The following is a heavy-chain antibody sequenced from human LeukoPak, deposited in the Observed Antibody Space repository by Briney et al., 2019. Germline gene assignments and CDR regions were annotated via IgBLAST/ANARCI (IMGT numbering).Heavy chain of an antibody. V-gene: IGHV1/OR15-1*04. CDR2: INPNSGGT. J-gene: IGHJ5*02. Sequence: ASVKVSCKASGYIFTDYYMHWVRQAPGQELGWMGRINPNSGGTNYAQKLQGRVTMTTDTSTSTAYMELRSLRSDDTAVYYCAGALTLYCRSTSCYAVDWFDPWGQGTLVTVSS. D-gene: IGHD2-2*01. CDR1: GYIFTDYY. CDR3: AGALTLYCRSTSCYAVDWFDP.